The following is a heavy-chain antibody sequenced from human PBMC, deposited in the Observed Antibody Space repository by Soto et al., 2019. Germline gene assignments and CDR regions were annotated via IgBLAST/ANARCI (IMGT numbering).Heavy chain of an antibody. Sequence: ASVKVYCKAAGYAFTSYAMHWVRQAPRQRLEWMGWINAGNGNTKYSQKFQGGVTITRDTSASTAYMELSSLRSEDTAVYYCARVYSSSWYPRGFDPWGQGTLVTVSS. CDR3: ARVYSSSWYPRGFDP. CDR1: GYAFTSYA. CDR2: INAGNGNT. V-gene: IGHV1-3*01. D-gene: IGHD6-13*01. J-gene: IGHJ5*02.